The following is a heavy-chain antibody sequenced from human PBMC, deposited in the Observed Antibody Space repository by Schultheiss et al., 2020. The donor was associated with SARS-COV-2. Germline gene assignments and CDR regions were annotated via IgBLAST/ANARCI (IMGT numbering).Heavy chain of an antibody. Sequence: GGSLRLSCKASGYTLTSYDINWVRQATGQGLEWMGWMNPNSGNTGYAQKFQGRVTMTRNTSISTAYMELSSLRSEDTAVYYCARDGYHYFDYWGQGTLVTVSS. CDR3: ARDGYHYFDY. CDR1: GYTLTSYD. V-gene: IGHV1-8*01. D-gene: IGHD6-25*01. CDR2: MNPNSGNT. J-gene: IGHJ4*02.